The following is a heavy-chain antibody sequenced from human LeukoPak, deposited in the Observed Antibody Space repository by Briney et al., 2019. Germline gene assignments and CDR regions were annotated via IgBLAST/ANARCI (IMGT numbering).Heavy chain of an antibody. V-gene: IGHV3-33*01. CDR2: MWYDGSNK. CDR3: ARGLPPVMKYYFDY. CDR1: AFTFNSYG. Sequence: GGSLRPSHAASAFTFNSYGMHWVRQDPGSGRESVAVMWYDGSNKYYADSVKGRFTFSRDDSKNTLCLQMNSLRAEDTAMYYCARGLPPVMKYYFDYWGQGTLVTVSS. D-gene: IGHD4-11*01. J-gene: IGHJ4*02.